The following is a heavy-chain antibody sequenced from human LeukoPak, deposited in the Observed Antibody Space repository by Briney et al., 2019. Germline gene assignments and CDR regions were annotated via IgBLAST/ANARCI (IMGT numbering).Heavy chain of an antibody. Sequence: SVKVSCKASGGTFSSYATSWVRQAPGQGLEWMGGIIPILGTANYAQKFQGRVTITADESTSTAYMELSSLRSEDTAVYYCARDYRKLDYYGMDVWGQGTTVTVSS. CDR1: GGTFSSYA. CDR2: IIPILGTA. D-gene: IGHD1-14*01. V-gene: IGHV1-69*13. CDR3: ARDYRKLDYYGMDV. J-gene: IGHJ6*02.